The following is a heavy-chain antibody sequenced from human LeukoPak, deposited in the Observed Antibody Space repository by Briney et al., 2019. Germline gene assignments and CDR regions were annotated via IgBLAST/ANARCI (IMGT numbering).Heavy chain of an antibody. V-gene: IGHV3-21*01. D-gene: IGHD4-11*01. J-gene: IGHJ4*02. CDR2: ISSSTTYI. Sequence: TGGSLRLSCVASGFTFSDYSMDWVRQSPGKGLEWVASISSSTTYIFYADSVKGRFTISRDNAKNSLYLQMNSLRAEDTAVYYCARDLTTVIAHVLYFDSWGQGTLVTVSS. CDR1: GFTFSDYS. CDR3: ARDLTTVIAHVLYFDS.